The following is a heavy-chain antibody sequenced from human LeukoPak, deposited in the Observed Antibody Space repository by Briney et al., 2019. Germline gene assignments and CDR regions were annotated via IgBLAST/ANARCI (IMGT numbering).Heavy chain of an antibody. CDR1: GFTFSSYW. V-gene: IGHV3-74*01. D-gene: IGHD3-10*01. CDR2: INTDGSTT. Sequence: VGSLRLSCAASGFTFSSYWMHWVRQAPGKGLVWVSRINTDGSTTSYADSVKGRFTISRDNAKNTLYLHMDSLRAEDTAVYFCTRGGVDYWGQGTLVTVSS. CDR3: TRGGVDY. J-gene: IGHJ4*02.